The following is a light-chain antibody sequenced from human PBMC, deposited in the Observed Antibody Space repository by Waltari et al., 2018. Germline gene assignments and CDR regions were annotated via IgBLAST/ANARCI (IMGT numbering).Light chain of an antibody. Sequence: EIVLTQSPVTLSLSPGERATLSCRASQSVRSNLAWYQQKPGQAPSLLIYDASTGATGIPARFSGSGSGTDFTLTISSLEPEDFALYYCQQRSNWPHTFGQGTKVEI. CDR3: QQRSNWPHT. J-gene: IGKJ2*01. CDR1: QSVRSN. CDR2: DAS. V-gene: IGKV3-11*01.